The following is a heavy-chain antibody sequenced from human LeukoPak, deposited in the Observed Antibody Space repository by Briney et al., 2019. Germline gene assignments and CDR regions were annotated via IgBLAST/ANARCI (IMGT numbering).Heavy chain of an antibody. J-gene: IGHJ4*02. V-gene: IGHV1-69*06. D-gene: IGHD3-10*01. CDR1: GGTFSSYA. Sequence: ASVKVSCEASGGTFSSYAISWVRQAPGQGLEWMGRIIPIFGTANYAQKFQGRVTITADKSTSTAYMELSSLRSEDTAVYYCASEARPGYYGSGSYYKPLDYWGQGTLVTVSS. CDR2: IIPIFGTA. CDR3: ASEARPGYYGSGSYYKPLDY.